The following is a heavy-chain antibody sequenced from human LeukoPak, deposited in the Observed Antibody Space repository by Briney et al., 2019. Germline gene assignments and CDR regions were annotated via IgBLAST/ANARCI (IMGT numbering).Heavy chain of an antibody. Sequence: SETLSLTCTVSGGSISSYYWSWIRQPPGKGLEWIGYIYYSGSTNYNPSLKSRVTISVDTSKNQFSLKLSSVTAADAAVYYCARGGGYTNSEYFQHWGQGTLVTVSS. J-gene: IGHJ1*01. CDR2: IYYSGST. CDR1: GGSISSYY. CDR3: ARGGGYTNSEYFQH. D-gene: IGHD5-12*01. V-gene: IGHV4-59*01.